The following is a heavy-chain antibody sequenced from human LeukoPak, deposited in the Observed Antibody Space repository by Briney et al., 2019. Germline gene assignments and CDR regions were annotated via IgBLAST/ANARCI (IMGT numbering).Heavy chain of an antibody. CDR3: ARGAYYYDISGYYNIYSYYYYYMDF. V-gene: IGHV3-66*01. D-gene: IGHD3-22*01. CDR1: GFTVSSNY. Sequence: GGSLRLSCAASGFTVSSNYMNWVRQAPEKGLEWVSVIYSGGSSYYADSVKGRFTISRDNSKNTLYLQMNSLRADDTAVYYCARGAYYYDISGYYNIYSYYYYYMDFWGKGPRSPSP. J-gene: IGHJ6*03. CDR2: IYSGGSS.